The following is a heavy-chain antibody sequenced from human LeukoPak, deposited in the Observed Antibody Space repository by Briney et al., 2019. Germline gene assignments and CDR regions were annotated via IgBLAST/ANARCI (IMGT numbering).Heavy chain of an antibody. CDR2: IYGGGSA. J-gene: IGHJ4*02. CDR1: GGSISSYY. Sequence: ETLSLTCTVSGGSISSYYWSWIRQPPGKGLEWVSVIYGGGSAYYADSVKGRFTISRDNSKNTLYLQMNSLRAEDTAVYYCTRVYGSGSYYSHCWGQGTLVTVSS. D-gene: IGHD3-10*01. CDR3: TRVYGSGSYYSHC. V-gene: IGHV3-53*01.